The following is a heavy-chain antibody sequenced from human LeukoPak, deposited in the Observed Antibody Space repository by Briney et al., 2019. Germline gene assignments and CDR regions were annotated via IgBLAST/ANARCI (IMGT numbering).Heavy chain of an antibody. J-gene: IGHJ4*02. CDR2: MYYSGST. V-gene: IGHV4-59*12. CDR3: ARDFGD. Sequence: PSETLSLTCTVSGGSINGYYWTWIRLPPGKELEWIGYMYYSGSTNYNPSLKSRVTMSVDTPKNQFSLRLSSVTAADTAIYYCARDFGDWGQGTLVTVSS. CDR1: GGSINGYY. D-gene: IGHD3-10*01.